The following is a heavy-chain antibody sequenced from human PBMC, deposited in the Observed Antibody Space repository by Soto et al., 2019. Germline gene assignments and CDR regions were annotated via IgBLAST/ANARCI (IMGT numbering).Heavy chain of an antibody. V-gene: IGHV3-23*01. J-gene: IGHJ4*02. CDR3: AKVFDAYYYDSSGHFDY. CDR2: ISGSGGST. Sequence: GGSLRLSCAASGFTFSSSAMSWVRQAPGRGLEWVSAISGSGGSTYYADSVRGRFTISRDNSKNTLYLQMNSLRAEDTAIYYCAKVFDAYYYDSSGHFDYWGQGTLVTVYS. D-gene: IGHD3-22*01. CDR1: GFTFSSSA.